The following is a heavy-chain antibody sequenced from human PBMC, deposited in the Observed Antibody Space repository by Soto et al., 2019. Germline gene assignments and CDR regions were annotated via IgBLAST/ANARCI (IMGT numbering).Heavy chain of an antibody. J-gene: IGHJ4*02. V-gene: IGHV4-39*01. CDR1: GGSISSSSYY. CDR3: ARHRDIAAPTSPFDY. Sequence: SETLSLTCTVSGGSISSSSYYWGWIRQPPGKGLEWIGSIYYSGSTYYNPSLKSRVTISVDTSKNQFSLKLSSVTAADTAVYYCARHRDIAAPTSPFDYWGQGTLVTVSS. CDR2: IYYSGST. D-gene: IGHD6-13*01.